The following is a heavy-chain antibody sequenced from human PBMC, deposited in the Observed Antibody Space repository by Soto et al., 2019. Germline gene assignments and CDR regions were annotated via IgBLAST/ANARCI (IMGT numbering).Heavy chain of an antibody. J-gene: IGHJ6*02. Sequence: KESGPTLVKPTQTLTLTCTFSGFSLSTSGVGVGWIRQPPGKALEWLALIYWDDDKRYSPSLKSRLTITKDTSKNQVVLTMTNMDPVDTATYYCAHRSPAGTRGYYYYGMDVWGQGTTVTVSS. D-gene: IGHD6-13*01. CDR2: IYWDDDK. CDR3: AHRSPAGTRGYYYYGMDV. V-gene: IGHV2-5*02. CDR1: GFSLSTSGVG.